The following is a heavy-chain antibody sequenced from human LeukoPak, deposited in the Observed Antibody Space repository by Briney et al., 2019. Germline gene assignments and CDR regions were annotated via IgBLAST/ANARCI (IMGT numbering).Heavy chain of an antibody. D-gene: IGHD3-10*01. CDR2: ISGDGGST. Sequence: PGGSLRLSCAASGFTFDNYAMHWVRQAPGKGLEWVSLISGDGGSTYYADSVKGRFTISRDNSKNSLYLQMNSLRTEDTALYYCAKDLPGHYGSGSYYPDAFDLWGQGTMVTVSS. V-gene: IGHV3-43*02. CDR3: AKDLPGHYGSGSYYPDAFDL. J-gene: IGHJ3*01. CDR1: GFTFDNYA.